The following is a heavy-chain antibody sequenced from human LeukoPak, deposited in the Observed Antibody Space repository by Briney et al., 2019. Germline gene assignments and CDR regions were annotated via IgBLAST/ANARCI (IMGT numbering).Heavy chain of an antibody. J-gene: IGHJ6*03. D-gene: IGHD1-1*01. CDR3: ARDQTGTTRFNYYMDV. CDR2: ISSSSSYI. CDR1: GFTFSSYS. Sequence: GGSLRLSCAASGFTFSSYSMNWVRQAPGKGLEWVSSISSSSSYIYYADSVKGRFTISRDNAKNSLYLQMNSLRAEDTAVYYCARDQTGTTRFNYYMDVWGKGTTVTISS. V-gene: IGHV3-21*01.